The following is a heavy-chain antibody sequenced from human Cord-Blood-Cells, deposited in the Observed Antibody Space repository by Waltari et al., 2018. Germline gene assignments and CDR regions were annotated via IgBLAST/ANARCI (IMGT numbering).Heavy chain of an antibody. D-gene: IGHD3-16*01. CDR2: LNPSRGVT. CDR1: GYTFTGYY. J-gene: IGHJ4*02. V-gene: IGHV1-2*04. CDR3: ARDVGGGTLDY. Sequence: QVQLVQSGAEVKKPGASVKVSCKASGYTFTGYYMHWVRQAPGQGLEWMGWLNPSRGVTNHAQKFQGWVTMSSETSLSTAYMELSRLRSDATAVYYWARDVGGGTLDYWGQGTLVTVSS.